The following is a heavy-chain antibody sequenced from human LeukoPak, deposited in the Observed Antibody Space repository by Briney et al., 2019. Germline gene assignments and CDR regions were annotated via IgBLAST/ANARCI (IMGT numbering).Heavy chain of an antibody. Sequence: SETLSLTCNVSGYSISSGYHWGWIRQPPGKGLEWIGSIYYSGTTFYNPSLKSRLIISVDTSKNQFSLNLSSLAAADTAVYYCVRSITMILVIDYWGQGTQVTVSS. D-gene: IGHD3-22*01. J-gene: IGHJ4*02. CDR3: VRSITMILVIDY. CDR1: GYSISSGYH. V-gene: IGHV4-38-2*02. CDR2: IYYSGTT.